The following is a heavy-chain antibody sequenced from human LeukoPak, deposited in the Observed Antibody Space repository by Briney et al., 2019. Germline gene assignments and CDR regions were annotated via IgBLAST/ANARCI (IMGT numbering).Heavy chain of an antibody. CDR1: GFTFSSYW. V-gene: IGHV3-7*01. CDR2: IKKDGSEK. D-gene: IGHD3-3*01. CDR3: ARGLSDYDFWSGYYTDHDAFDI. J-gene: IGHJ3*02. Sequence: GGSLRLSCASSGFTFSSYWMSWFRQAPGKGLEGVANIKKDGSEKYYVDSVKGRFNISRDNAKNSLYLQMNSLRAEDTAVYYCARGLSDYDFWSGYYTDHDAFDIWGQGTMVTVSS.